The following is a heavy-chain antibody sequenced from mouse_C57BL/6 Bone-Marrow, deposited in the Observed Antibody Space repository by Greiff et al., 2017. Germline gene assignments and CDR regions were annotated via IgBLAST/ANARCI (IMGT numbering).Heavy chain of an antibody. CDR3: ARDGDYDSFDD. D-gene: IGHD2-4*01. CDR2: ISYDGSN. Sequence: EVQLQQSGPGLVKPSQSLSLTCSVTGYSITSGYYWNWIRQFPGNKLEWMGYISYDGSNNYNPSLKNRISITRDTSKNQFFLKLNSVTTEDTATYYCARDGDYDSFDDWGQGTTLTVSS. CDR1: GYSITSGYY. V-gene: IGHV3-6*01. J-gene: IGHJ2*01.